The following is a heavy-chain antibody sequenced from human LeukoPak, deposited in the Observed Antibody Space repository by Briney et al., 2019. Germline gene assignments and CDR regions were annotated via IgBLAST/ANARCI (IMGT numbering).Heavy chain of an antibody. V-gene: IGHV3-30*02. Sequence: PGGSLTLSCAASGFTFSRLGMQWVRQAPGMGLEWVAVIHNDGTQGQYADSVKGRFTISKDNSQNTLYLQMNNLRDDDTAVYYCAKEGDEFRGYLDVWGKGTTVTVSS. D-gene: IGHD3-16*01. CDR3: AKEGDEFRGYLDV. CDR2: IHNDGTQG. J-gene: IGHJ6*03. CDR1: GFTFSRLG.